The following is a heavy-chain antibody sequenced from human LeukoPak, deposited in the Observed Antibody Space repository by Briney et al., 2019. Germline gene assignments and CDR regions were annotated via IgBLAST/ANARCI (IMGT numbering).Heavy chain of an antibody. CDR2: LSYDGINK. V-gene: IGHV3-30-3*01. CDR3: AREGREWLSVGIDY. J-gene: IGHJ4*02. Sequence: PGGALRLSFAASGFTLSRYAVYWGRPAPGKGVGWVAVLSYDGINKYYADSVKGRFTISRDNSKNTLYLQVSSLRAEDTAVYYCAREGREWLSVGIDYWGQGTLVTVSS. D-gene: IGHD6-19*01. CDR1: GFTLSRYA.